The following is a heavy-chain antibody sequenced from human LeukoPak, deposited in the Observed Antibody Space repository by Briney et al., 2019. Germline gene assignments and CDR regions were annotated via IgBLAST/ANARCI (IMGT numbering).Heavy chain of an antibody. D-gene: IGHD2-15*01. CDR3: AIGRGSWNY. V-gene: IGHV1-18*01. CDR2: ISAYNDNT. J-gene: IGHJ4*02. Sequence: ASVNVSCKASGYTFTSYGISWVRQAPGQGRDCMGWISAYNDNTNYTQKLQGRVTMTTDKSTSTGYMELRSLRSDDTAVYYCAIGRGSWNYVGQGTLVTVST. CDR1: GYTFTSYG.